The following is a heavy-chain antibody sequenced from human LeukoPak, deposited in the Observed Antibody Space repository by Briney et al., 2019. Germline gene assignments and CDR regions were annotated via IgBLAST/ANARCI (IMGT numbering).Heavy chain of an antibody. D-gene: IGHD3-3*01. Sequence: PGGSLRLSCAASGFTFSSYAMSWVRQAPGKGLEWVSAISGSGGSTYYADSVKGRFTISRDNSKNTLYLQMNSLRAEDTAVYYCAKIPPQLRFLEWSNYYFDYWGQGTLVTVSS. CDR3: AKIPPQLRFLEWSNYYFDY. V-gene: IGHV3-23*01. J-gene: IGHJ4*02. CDR1: GFTFSSYA. CDR2: ISGSGGST.